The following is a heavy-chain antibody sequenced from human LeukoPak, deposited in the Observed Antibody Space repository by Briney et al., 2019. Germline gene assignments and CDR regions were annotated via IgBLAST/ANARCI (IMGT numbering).Heavy chain of an antibody. CDR1: CGSFSGYY. D-gene: IGHD4-17*01. J-gene: IGHJ1*01. CDR3: ARGEDGDYYFQH. Sequence: SETVSLTCALYCGSFSGYYWSWIRHPPGKGREWIGEINHSGSRNYNPCLKSRVTISVDTSKNQLYMKLSSVTAADTAVYYCARGEDGDYYFQHWGQGTLVTVSS. V-gene: IGHV4-34*01. CDR2: INHSGSR.